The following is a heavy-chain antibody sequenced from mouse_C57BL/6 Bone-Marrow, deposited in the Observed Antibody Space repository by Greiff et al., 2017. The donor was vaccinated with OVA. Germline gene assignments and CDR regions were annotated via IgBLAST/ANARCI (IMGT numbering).Heavy chain of an antibody. D-gene: IGHD6-2*01. Sequence: VQLQQSGAELVKPGASVKISCKASGYAFSSYWMNWVKPRPGKGLEWIGQIYPGDGDTNYNGKFKGKATLTADKSSSTAYMQLSSLTSEDSAVYFCARGGSLWYFDVWGTGTTVTVSS. J-gene: IGHJ1*03. CDR1: GYAFSSYW. CDR2: IYPGDGDT. CDR3: ARGGSLWYFDV. V-gene: IGHV1-80*01.